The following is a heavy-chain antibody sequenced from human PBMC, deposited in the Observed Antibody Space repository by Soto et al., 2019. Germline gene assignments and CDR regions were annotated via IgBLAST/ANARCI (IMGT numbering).Heavy chain of an antibody. V-gene: IGHV3-53*04. Sequence: EVQLVESGGGLVQPGGSLRLSWAASGFTISSNSMSWVRQAPGKGLEWVSVIYSGGSTYYADSVKGRFTISRHNSKNTLYLQMNSLRAEDTAVYYCPRLTVTNERGDYCGQGTLVTVSS. CDR1: GFTISSNS. J-gene: IGHJ4*02. CDR2: IYSGGST. CDR3: PRLTVTNERGDY. D-gene: IGHD4-4*01.